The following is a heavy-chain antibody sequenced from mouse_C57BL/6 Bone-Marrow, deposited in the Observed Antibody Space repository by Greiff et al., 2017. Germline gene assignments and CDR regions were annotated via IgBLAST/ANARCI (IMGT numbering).Heavy chain of an antibody. CDR2: IYPRSGNT. CDR1: GYTFTSYG. Sequence: VQLQQSGAELARPGASVKLSCKASGYTFTSYGISWVKQRTGQGLEWIGEIYPRSGNTYYNEKLKGKATLTADKSSSTAYMELRSLTSEDSAVYFCPCIYDGYYGFAYWGQGTLVTVSA. V-gene: IGHV1-81*01. D-gene: IGHD2-3*01. J-gene: IGHJ3*01. CDR3: PCIYDGYYGFAY.